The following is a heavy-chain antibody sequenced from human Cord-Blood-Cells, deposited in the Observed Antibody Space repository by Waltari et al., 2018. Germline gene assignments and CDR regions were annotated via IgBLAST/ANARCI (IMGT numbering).Heavy chain of an antibody. CDR3: ARGNWIFDY. Sequence: QVQLVESGGGVVQPGRSLRLPCAASGFTFSSYAMHWVRQAPGKGLEWVAVISYDGSNKYYADSMKGRFTISRDNSKNTLYLQMNSLRAEDTAVYYCARGNWIFDYWGQGTLVTVSS. V-gene: IGHV3-30-3*01. CDR1: GFTFSSYA. D-gene: IGHD1-1*01. J-gene: IGHJ4*02. CDR2: ISYDGSNK.